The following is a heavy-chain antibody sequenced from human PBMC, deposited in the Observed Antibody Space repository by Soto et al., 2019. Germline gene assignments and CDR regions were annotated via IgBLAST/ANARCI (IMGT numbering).Heavy chain of an antibody. V-gene: IGHV4-59*08. D-gene: IGHD1-7*01. J-gene: IGHJ5*02. CDR2: IYYSGST. CDR1: GGSISSYY. CDR3: ARLGGDWNYVFNWFDP. Sequence: SETLSLTCTVSGGSISSYYWSWIRQPPGKGLEWIGYIYYSGSTNYNPSLKSRVTISVDTTKNQFSLKLSSVTAADTAVYYCARLGGDWNYVFNWFDPWGQGTLVTVSS.